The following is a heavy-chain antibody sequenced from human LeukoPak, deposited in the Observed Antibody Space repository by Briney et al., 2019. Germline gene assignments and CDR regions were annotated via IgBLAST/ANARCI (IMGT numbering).Heavy chain of an antibody. J-gene: IGHJ4*02. Sequence: PGGSLRLSCAASGFTFSSYSMSWVRQAPGKGLEWVSSISGSGGRIDYADSVKGRFTISRDNSKNTLSLQMNSLTAEDTAVYYCAKNPRLEGWIYFDSWGQGILVPVSS. CDR2: ISGSGGRI. CDR1: GFTFSSYS. CDR3: AKNPRLEGWIYFDS. D-gene: IGHD1-1*01. V-gene: IGHV3-23*01.